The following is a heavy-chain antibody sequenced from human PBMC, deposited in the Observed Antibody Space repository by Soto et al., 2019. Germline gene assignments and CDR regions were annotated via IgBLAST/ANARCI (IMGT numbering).Heavy chain of an antibody. CDR2: IYATGTT. J-gene: IGHJ5*02. CDR1: GASISGYY. Sequence: SETLSLTCTVSGASISGYYWSWIRKSAGKGLEWIGRIYATGTTDYNPSLKSRVMMSVDTSKKQFSLRLRSVTAADTAVYYCVRDGTKTLRDWFDPWGQGISVTVS. CDR3: VRDGTKTLRDWFDP. V-gene: IGHV4-4*07. D-gene: IGHD1-1*01.